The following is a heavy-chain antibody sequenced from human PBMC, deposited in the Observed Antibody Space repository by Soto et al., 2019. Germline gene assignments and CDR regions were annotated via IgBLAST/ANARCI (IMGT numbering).Heavy chain of an antibody. Sequence: QVQLVESGGGVVQPGRSLRLSCAASGFTFSTHATHWVRQAPGKGLEWVAGISYDGSSKNYEDFVKGRFTISRDNSQNTRYLQMNSLRAEDTATYYCAKSRYSSTWLHFDSWGQGTRVTVSS. V-gene: IGHV3-30*18. CDR1: GFTFSTHA. CDR2: ISYDGSSK. J-gene: IGHJ4*02. CDR3: AKSRYSSTWLHFDS. D-gene: IGHD6-13*01.